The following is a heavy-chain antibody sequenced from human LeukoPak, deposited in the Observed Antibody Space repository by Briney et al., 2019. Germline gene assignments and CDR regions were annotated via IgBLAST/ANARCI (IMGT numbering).Heavy chain of an antibody. CDR2: IYYSGST. D-gene: IGHD6-13*01. Sequence: PSETLSLTCTVSGGSISGYYWSWIRQPPGKGLEWIGYIYYSGSTNYNPSLKSRVTISVDTSKNQFSLKLSSVTAADAAVYYCARGCSAGTPHNWFDPWGQGTLVTVSS. CDR3: ARGCSAGTPHNWFDP. J-gene: IGHJ5*02. CDR1: GGSISGYY. V-gene: IGHV4-59*01.